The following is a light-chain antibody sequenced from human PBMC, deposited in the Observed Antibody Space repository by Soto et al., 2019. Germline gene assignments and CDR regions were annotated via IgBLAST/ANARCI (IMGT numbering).Light chain of an antibody. CDR1: SSDVGGYKY. J-gene: IGLJ2*01. Sequence: QSALTQPRSVSGSPGQSVTISCTGTSSDVGGYKYVSWYQQHPGKAPKLMIYDVSKRPSGVPDRFSGSKSGNTASLTISGLQAEDEADYYCCSYAGRYRVFGGGTKLTVL. CDR2: DVS. CDR3: CSYAGRYRV. V-gene: IGLV2-11*01.